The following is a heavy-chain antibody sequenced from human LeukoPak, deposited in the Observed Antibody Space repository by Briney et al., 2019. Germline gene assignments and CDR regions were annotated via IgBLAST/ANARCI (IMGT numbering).Heavy chain of an antibody. D-gene: IGHD2-8*01. V-gene: IGHV1-69*05. CDR1: GGTFSIYA. CDR2: IIPIFGIA. J-gene: IGHJ6*03. Sequence: GASVKVSCKASGGTFSIYAISWVRQAPGQGLEWMGGIIPIFGIANYAQKFQGRVTITTHEPTSTASMELRRLRSEDTAVYYCASTPSRMTQGNTRKKNYYYMDVWGKGTTVTVSS. CDR3: ASTPSRMTQGNTRKKNYYYMDV.